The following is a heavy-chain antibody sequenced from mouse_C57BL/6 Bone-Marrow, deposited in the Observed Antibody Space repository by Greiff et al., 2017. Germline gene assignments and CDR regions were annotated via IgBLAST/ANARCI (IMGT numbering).Heavy chain of an antibody. J-gene: IGHJ2*01. CDR1: GYIFTEYT. CDR3: ARHERYYDYEGYFDY. CDR2: FYPGSGSI. V-gene: IGHV1-62-2*01. Sequence: QVQLKQSGAELVKPGASVKLSCKASGYIFTEYTIHWVKQRSGQGLEWIGWFYPGSGSIKYIERFKDKATLTADKSSNTVYMELSRLTSEDSAVYFCARHERYYDYEGYFDYWGQGTTLTVSS. D-gene: IGHD2-4*01.